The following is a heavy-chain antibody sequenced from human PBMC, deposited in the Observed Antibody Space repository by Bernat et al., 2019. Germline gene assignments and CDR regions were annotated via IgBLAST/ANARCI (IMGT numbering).Heavy chain of an antibody. J-gene: IGHJ3*02. CDR1: GGSISSSSYY. V-gene: IGHV3-23*01. Sequence: LQLQESGPGLVKPSETLSLTCTVSGGSISSSSYYWGWIRQPPGKGLEWVSAISGSGGSTYYADSVKGRFTISRDNSKNTLYLQMNSLRAEDTAVYYCAKLGSYGWDDAFDIWGQGTMVTVSS. CDR3: AKLGSYGWDDAFDI. D-gene: IGHD5-18*01. CDR2: ISGSGGST.